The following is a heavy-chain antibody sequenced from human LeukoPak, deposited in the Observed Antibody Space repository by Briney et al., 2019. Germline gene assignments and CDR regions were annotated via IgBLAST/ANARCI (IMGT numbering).Heavy chain of an antibody. CDR2: ISYDGSNK. Sequence: GGSLRLSCAASGFSFSIYAMHWVRQAPGKGLEWVAVISYDGSNKYYADSVKGRFTISRDNSKNTLYLQMNSLRAEDTAVYYCASPYYYDSSGYYPLDYWGQGTLVTVSS. CDR1: GFSFSIYA. D-gene: IGHD3-22*01. J-gene: IGHJ4*02. V-gene: IGHV3-30*04. CDR3: ASPYYYDSSGYYPLDY.